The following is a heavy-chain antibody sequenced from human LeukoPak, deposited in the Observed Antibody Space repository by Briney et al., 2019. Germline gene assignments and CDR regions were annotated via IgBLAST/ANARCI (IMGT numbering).Heavy chain of an antibody. Sequence: GASVKVSCKASGYTFTSYYMHWVRQAPGQGLEWMGIINPSGGSTSYAQKFQGRVTMTRDTSTSTVYMELSSLRSEDTAVYYCARTLNYYGSGSYYSYFGYWGQGTLVTVSS. J-gene: IGHJ4*02. CDR2: INPSGGST. CDR3: ARTLNYYGSGSYYSYFGY. V-gene: IGHV1-46*01. CDR1: GYTFTSYY. D-gene: IGHD3-10*01.